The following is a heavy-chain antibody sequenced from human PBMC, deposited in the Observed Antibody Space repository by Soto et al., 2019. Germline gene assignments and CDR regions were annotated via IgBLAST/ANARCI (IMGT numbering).Heavy chain of an antibody. D-gene: IGHD6-19*01. Sequence: GRSLRLSCAVSGFTFSSYGMHWVRQAPGKGLEWVAHISYDGSNEYYVDSVKGRFTISRDNSKNTLYLQMNSLRAEDTAVYYCAKDLTEAVAGNDYWGQGTLVTVSS. CDR3: AKDLTEAVAGNDY. J-gene: IGHJ4*02. CDR1: GFTFSSYG. V-gene: IGHV3-30*18. CDR2: ISYDGSNE.